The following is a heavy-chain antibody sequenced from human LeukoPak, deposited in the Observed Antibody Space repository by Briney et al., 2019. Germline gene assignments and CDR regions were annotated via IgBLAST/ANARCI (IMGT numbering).Heavy chain of an antibody. D-gene: IGHD4-23*01. Sequence: PGGSLRLSCAASGFTFSSYGMNWVRQAPGEGLEWVSYISSSGSTIYYADSVKGRFTITRDNSKNTLNLQKNSLRAYDTAVYYCANLLRWEPYWGQGTLVTVSS. CDR2: ISSSGSTI. CDR3: ANLLRWEPY. J-gene: IGHJ4*02. V-gene: IGHV3-48*01. CDR1: GFTFSSYG.